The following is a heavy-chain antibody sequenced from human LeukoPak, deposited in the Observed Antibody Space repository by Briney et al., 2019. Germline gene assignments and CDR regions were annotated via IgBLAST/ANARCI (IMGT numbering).Heavy chain of an antibody. D-gene: IGHD5-24*01. CDR1: GGSFSGYY. CDR2: INHSGST. J-gene: IGHJ4*02. CDR3: ARGPPVATMAY. Sequence: SSETLSLTCAVYGGSFSGYYWSWIRQPPGKGLEWIGEINHSGSTNYNPSLKSRVTISVDTSKNQFSLKLSSVTAADTAVYYCARGPPVATMAYWGQGTLVTVSS. V-gene: IGHV4-34*01.